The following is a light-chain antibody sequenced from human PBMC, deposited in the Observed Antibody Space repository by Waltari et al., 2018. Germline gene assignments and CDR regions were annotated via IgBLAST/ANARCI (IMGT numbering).Light chain of an antibody. Sequence: ITCRASHRVSVLLARYEQKTGKAHKLLISGAYSLESGVPSRLSVSGSETEFTLTISGLQPEDFATYYCQQYNTYSTFGQGNKV. CDR1: HRVSVL. CDR2: GAY. J-gene: IGKJ1*01. V-gene: IGKV1-5*01. CDR3: QQYNTYST.